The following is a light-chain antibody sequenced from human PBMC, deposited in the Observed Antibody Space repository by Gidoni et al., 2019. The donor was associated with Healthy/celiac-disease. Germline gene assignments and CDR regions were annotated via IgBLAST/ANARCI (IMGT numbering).Light chain of an antibody. J-gene: IGKJ4*01. Sequence: EIVLTQSPATLSLSPGERATVSCRASQSVRDYLAWYQQAPGQAPRLLIYDASNRATGIPARFSGSGSGTDFTLTISSLEPEDFAVYYCQQRSNWPLTFGGGTKVEIK. CDR2: DAS. CDR3: QQRSNWPLT. V-gene: IGKV3-11*01. CDR1: QSVRDY.